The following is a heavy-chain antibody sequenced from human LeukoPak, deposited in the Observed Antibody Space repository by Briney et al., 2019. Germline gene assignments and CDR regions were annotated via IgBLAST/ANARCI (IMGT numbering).Heavy chain of an antibody. CDR2: IKEDGSEK. CDR3: ARDRSGGSLDY. CDR1: GFTFSSYA. J-gene: IGHJ4*02. V-gene: IGHV3-7*01. Sequence: GGSLRLSCAASGFTFSSYAMSWVRQAPGKGLEYVAKIKEDGSEKNYVDSVKGRFTISRDNARNSLYLQMNSLRAEDTAVYYCARDRSGGSLDYWGQGTLVTVSS. D-gene: IGHD3-16*01.